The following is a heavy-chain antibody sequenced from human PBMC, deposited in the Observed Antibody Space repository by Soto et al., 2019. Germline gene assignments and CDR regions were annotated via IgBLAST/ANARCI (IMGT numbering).Heavy chain of an antibody. Sequence: EVQVVESGGGLVQPGGSLRLSCAASGFTFSRYWMHWVRQVPGKGLVWVSRINIEGTSATYADSVKGRFTISRDNARNTLFLQMNSLRAEDSAVYYCAAGLLPRISGTTLNPWGQETLVIVSS. CDR2: INIEGTSA. V-gene: IGHV3-74*01. J-gene: IGHJ5*02. CDR1: GFTFSRYW. D-gene: IGHD1-7*01. CDR3: AAGLLPRISGTTLNP.